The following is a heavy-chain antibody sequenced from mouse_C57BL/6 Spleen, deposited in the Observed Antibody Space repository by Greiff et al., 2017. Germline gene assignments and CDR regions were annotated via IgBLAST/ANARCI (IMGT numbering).Heavy chain of an antibody. CDR2: IYPSDSET. Sequence: VQLQQPGAELVRPGSSVKLSCKASGYTFTSYWMDWVKQRPGQGLEWIGNIYPSDSETHYNQKFKDKATLTVDKSSSTAYMQLSSLTSEDSAVYYCARGAGNYVRPFDYWGQGTTLTVSS. J-gene: IGHJ2*01. CDR3: ARGAGNYVRPFDY. CDR1: GYTFTSYW. V-gene: IGHV1-61*01. D-gene: IGHD2-1*01.